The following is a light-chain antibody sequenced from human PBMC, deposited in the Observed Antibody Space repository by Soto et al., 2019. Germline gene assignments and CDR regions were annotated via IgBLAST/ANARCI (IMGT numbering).Light chain of an antibody. J-gene: IGKJ4*01. V-gene: IGKV1-5*01. CDR3: QQLNSYPIT. CDR1: QSISSW. Sequence: DIQMTQSPSTLSASVGDRVTITCRASQSISSWIAWYQQKPGNAPKLLIYAASSLQSGVPSRFSGSGSGTDFTLTISSLQPEDFATYYCQQLNSYPITFGRGTKVDIK. CDR2: AAS.